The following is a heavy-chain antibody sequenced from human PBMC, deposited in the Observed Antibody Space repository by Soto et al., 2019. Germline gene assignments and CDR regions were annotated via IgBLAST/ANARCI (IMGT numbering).Heavy chain of an antibody. J-gene: IGHJ6*03. CDR1: GFTFSSYW. Sequence: PGGSLRLSCAASGFTFSSYWMSWVRQAPGKGLEWVANIKQDGSEKYYVDAVKGRFTSSRDNAKNSLYLQMNSLRAEDTAVYYCARGGTGYCSSTSCYPNDYYYYYMDVWGKGTTVTVSS. D-gene: IGHD2-2*01. CDR3: ARGGTGYCSSTSCYPNDYYYYYMDV. V-gene: IGHV3-7*01. CDR2: IKQDGSEK.